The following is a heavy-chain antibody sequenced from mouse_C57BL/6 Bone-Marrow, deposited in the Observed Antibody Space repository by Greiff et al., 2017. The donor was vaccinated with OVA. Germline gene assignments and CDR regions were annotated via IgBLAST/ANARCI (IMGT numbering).Heavy chain of an antibody. CDR3: ARWPIYYYGSSYVSWYFDV. CDR2: IFPGSGST. D-gene: IGHD1-1*01. V-gene: IGHV1-75*01. J-gene: IGHJ1*03. CDR1: GYTFTDYY. Sequence: QVQLQQSGPELVKPGASVKISCKASGYTFTDYYINWVKQRPGQGLEWIGWIFPGSGSTYYNEKFKGKATLTVDKSSSTAYMLLSSLTSEDSAVYFCARWPIYYYGSSYVSWYFDVWGTGTTVTVSS.